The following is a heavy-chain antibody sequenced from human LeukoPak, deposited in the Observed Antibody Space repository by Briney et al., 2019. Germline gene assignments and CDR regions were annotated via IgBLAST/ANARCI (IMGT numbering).Heavy chain of an antibody. CDR2: ISYDGSNK. J-gene: IGHJ4*02. CDR1: GFTFSSYA. V-gene: IGHV3-30-3*01. Sequence: GGSLRLSCAASGFTFSSYAMHWVRQAPGKGLEWVAVISYDGSNKYYADSVKGRFTISRNNSKNTLYLQMNSLRAEDTAVYYCAKDPNDYWGQGTLVTVSS. CDR3: AKDPNDY.